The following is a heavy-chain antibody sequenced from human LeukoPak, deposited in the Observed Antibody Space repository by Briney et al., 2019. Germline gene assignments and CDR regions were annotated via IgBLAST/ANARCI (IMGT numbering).Heavy chain of an antibody. Sequence: ASVKVSCKTSGYTFTGHYLHWVRQAPGQGLEWLGWVNSKHGDTNYAQRFQGRVSMTSDTSITTTYMELYSLRPDDTAVYYCTRDRGWFDSWGQGTLVVVSS. CDR3: TRDRGWFDS. CDR1: GYTFTGHY. CDR2: VNSKHGDT. J-gene: IGHJ5*01. V-gene: IGHV1-2*02.